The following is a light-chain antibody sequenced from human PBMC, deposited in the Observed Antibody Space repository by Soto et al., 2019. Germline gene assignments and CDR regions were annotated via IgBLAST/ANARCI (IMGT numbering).Light chain of an antibody. CDR1: SSDVAFYTH. CDR2: EVN. V-gene: IGLV2-14*01. Sequence: QSALTQPASVSGSPGQSITISCTGTSSDVAFYTHVSWYQQHPGKAPKRLIYEVNNRPSGVSHRFSGSKSGNTASLTISGLQAEDEADYYCSSFASTHTYVFGTGTTVTVL. CDR3: SSFASTHTYV. J-gene: IGLJ1*01.